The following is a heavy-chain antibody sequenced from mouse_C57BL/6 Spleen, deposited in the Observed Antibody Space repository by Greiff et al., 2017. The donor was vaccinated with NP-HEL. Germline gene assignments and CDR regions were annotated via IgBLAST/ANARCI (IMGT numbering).Heavy chain of an antibody. D-gene: IGHD2-1*01. CDR1: GFNIKDYY. CDR3: ASGNYPFAY. V-gene: IGHV14-2*01. CDR2: IDPEDGET. Sequence: VQLQQSGAELVKPGASVKLSCTASGFNIKDYYMHWVKQRTEQGLEWIGRIDPEDGETKYAPNFQGKATITADTSSNTAYLQLSSLTSEDTAVYYCASGNYPFAYWGQGTLVTVSA. J-gene: IGHJ3*01.